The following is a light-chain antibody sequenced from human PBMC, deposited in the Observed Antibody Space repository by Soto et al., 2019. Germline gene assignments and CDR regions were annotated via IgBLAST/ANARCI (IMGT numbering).Light chain of an antibody. CDR2: GAS. V-gene: IGKV3-15*01. CDR1: QSVSSN. CDR3: QQYNNWPRT. J-gene: IGKJ1*01. Sequence: EIVMTQSPATLSVSPGERATLSCRASQSVSSNVAWYQQKPGQAPRLLIYGASTRANGIPARFSGSGSGTESTLTISSLQSEDFAVYYCQQYNNWPRTFGQGTKVEIK.